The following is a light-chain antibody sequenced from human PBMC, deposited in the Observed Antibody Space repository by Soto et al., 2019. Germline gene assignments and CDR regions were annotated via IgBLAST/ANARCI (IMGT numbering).Light chain of an antibody. CDR2: GAS. CDR3: QQYNNWYT. CDR1: QSVSSSY. V-gene: IGKV3D-15*01. J-gene: IGKJ2*01. Sequence: EIVMTQSPATLSVSPGERATLSCRASQSVSSSYLAWYQQKPGQAPRLLIYGASSRATGIPDRFSGSGSGTEFTLTISSLQSEDFAVYYCQQYNNWYTFGQGTKVDIK.